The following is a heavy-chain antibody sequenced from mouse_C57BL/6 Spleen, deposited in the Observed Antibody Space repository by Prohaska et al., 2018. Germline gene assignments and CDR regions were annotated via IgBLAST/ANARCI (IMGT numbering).Heavy chain of an antibody. CDR3: ARNSGAGTFDY. CDR2: IWTGGGT. CDR1: GFSLTSYA. D-gene: IGHD4-1*01. Sequence: LVAPSQSLSITCTVSGFSLTSYAISWVRQPPGKGLEWLGVIWTGGGTNYNSALKSRLNISKDNSKSQVFLKINSLQTDGTARYYCARNSGAGTFDYWGQGTTLTVSS. V-gene: IGHV2-9-1*01. J-gene: IGHJ2*01.